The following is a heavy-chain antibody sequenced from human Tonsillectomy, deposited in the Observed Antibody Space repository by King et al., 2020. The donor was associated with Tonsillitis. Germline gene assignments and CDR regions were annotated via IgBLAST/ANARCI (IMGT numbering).Heavy chain of an antibody. Sequence: VQLVESGGGVVQPGRSLRLSCAASGFTFSSYGMHWVRQAPGKGLEWVAVIWYDGSNKYYADSVKGRFTISRDDSKNTLYLQMNSLRAEDTAVYYCAREWGHYYYYMDVWGKGTTVTVSS. CDR2: IWYDGSNK. D-gene: IGHD3-16*01. CDR3: AREWGHYYYYMDV. CDR1: GFTFSSYG. J-gene: IGHJ6*03. V-gene: IGHV3-33*08.